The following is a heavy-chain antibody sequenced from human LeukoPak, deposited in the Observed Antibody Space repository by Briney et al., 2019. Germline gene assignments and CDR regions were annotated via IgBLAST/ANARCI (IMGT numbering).Heavy chain of an antibody. CDR1: GYTFTSYD. CDR2: MNPNSGNT. J-gene: IGHJ4*02. V-gene: IGHV1-8*03. D-gene: IGHD5-24*01. Sequence: ASVKVSCKASGYTFTSYDINWVRQATGQGLEWMGWMNPNSGNTGYAQKFQGRVTITRNTSITTAYMELSSLRSEDTAVYYCARHRMATIKSFDYWGQGTLVTVSS. CDR3: ARHRMATIKSFDY.